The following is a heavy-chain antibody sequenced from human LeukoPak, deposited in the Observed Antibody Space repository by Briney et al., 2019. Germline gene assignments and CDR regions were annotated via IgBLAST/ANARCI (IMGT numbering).Heavy chain of an antibody. CDR3: AKDIRGHYGSGSPTFDY. D-gene: IGHD3-10*01. V-gene: IGHV3-9*01. CDR2: ISWNSGSI. Sequence: PGGSLRLSCAASGFTFDDYAMHWVRQAPGKGLEWVSGISWNSGSIGYADSVKGRFTISRDNAKNSLYLQMNSLRAEDTALYYCAKDIRGHYGSGSPTFDYWGQGTLVTVSS. CDR1: GFTFDDYA. J-gene: IGHJ4*02.